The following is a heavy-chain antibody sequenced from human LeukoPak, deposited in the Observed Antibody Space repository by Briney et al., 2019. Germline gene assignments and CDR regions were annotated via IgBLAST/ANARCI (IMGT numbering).Heavy chain of an antibody. Sequence: PGGSLRLSCAASGFTFSSYAMSWVRQAPGKGLEWVSAISGSGGSTYYADSVKGRFTISRDNSKNTLYLQMNSLRAEDTAVYYCAKRKYTYYYDSSGYFDYWGQGTLVTVSS. CDR1: GFTFSSYA. V-gene: IGHV3-23*01. CDR3: AKRKYTYYYDSSGYFDY. J-gene: IGHJ4*02. D-gene: IGHD3-22*01. CDR2: ISGSGGST.